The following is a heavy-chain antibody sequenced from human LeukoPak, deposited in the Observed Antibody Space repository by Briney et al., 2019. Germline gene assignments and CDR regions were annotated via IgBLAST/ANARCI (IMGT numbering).Heavy chain of an antibody. CDR3: AKGYSNFDY. CDR2: ITTSGGST. V-gene: IGHV3-23*01. D-gene: IGHD4-11*01. CDR1: GFTFSSYA. Sequence: GGSLRLSRAASGFTFSSYAMSWVRQVPGKGLEWVSTITTSGGSTYYADSVKGRFTISRDNSKNTLYLQMNSLRAEDTALYYCAKGYSNFDYWGQGTLVTVSS. J-gene: IGHJ4*02.